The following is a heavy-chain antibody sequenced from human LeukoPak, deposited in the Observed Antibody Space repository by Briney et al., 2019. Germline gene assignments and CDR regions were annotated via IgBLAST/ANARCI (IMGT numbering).Heavy chain of an antibody. J-gene: IGHJ4*02. CDR1: GGSISSYY. V-gene: IGHV4-59*01. CDR2: IYYSGST. D-gene: IGHD1-1*01. CDR3: ATYNWSAEDY. Sequence: PSETLSLTCTVSGGSISSYYWSWIRQPPGKGLEWIGYIYYSGSTNYNPSLKSRVTISVDTSKNQFSLKLSSVTAADTAVYYCATYNWSAEDYWGQGTLVTVSS.